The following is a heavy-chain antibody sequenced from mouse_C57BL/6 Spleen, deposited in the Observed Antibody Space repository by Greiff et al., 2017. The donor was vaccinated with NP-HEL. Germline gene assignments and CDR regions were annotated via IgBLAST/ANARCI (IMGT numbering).Heavy chain of an antibody. CDR1: GYTFTSYW. CDR3: ARERITTSYPFDY. Sequence: QVQLQQPGAELVKPGASVKLSCKASGYTFTSYWMHWVKQRPGQGLEWIGMIHPNSGSTNYNEKFKSKATLTVDKSSSTAYMQLSSLTSEDSAVYYCARERITTSYPFDYWGQGTTLTVSS. V-gene: IGHV1-64*01. J-gene: IGHJ2*01. D-gene: IGHD1-1*01. CDR2: IHPNSGST.